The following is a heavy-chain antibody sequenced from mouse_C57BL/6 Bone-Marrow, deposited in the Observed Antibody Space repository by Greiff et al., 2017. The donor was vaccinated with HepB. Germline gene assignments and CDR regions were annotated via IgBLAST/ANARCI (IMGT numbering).Heavy chain of an antibody. CDR3: ARQGNYGVFYAMDY. CDR2: ISGGGGNT. J-gene: IGHJ4*01. V-gene: IGHV5-9*01. D-gene: IGHD2-1*01. Sequence: EVQGVESGEGLVKPGGSLKLSCAASGFTFSSYTMSWVRQTPEKRLEWVATISGGGGNTYYPDSVKGRFTISRDNAKNTLYLQMSSLRSEDTALYYCARQGNYGVFYAMDYWGQGTSVTVSS. CDR1: GFTFSSYT.